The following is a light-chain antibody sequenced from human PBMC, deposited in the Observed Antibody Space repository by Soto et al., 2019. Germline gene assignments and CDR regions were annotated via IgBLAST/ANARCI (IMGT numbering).Light chain of an antibody. CDR2: GNS. V-gene: IGLV1-40*01. Sequence: QSVLTQPPSVSGAPGQRVTISCTGTSSNTGGGSDVHWYQQLPGTAPKLLIYGNSNRASGVPDRFSDSKSGTSASLDITGLQAEDEVDYYCQSYDVSLSAGIFGGGTKLTVL. J-gene: IGLJ2*01. CDR3: QSYDVSLSAGI. CDR1: SSNTGGGSD.